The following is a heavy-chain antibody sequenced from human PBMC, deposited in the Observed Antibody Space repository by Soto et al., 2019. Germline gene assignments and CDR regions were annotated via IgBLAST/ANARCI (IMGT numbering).Heavy chain of an antibody. D-gene: IGHD3-22*01. CDR3: ARDQGYYYDSSGYYY. Sequence: SVKVSCKASGYTFTSYAMHWVRQAPGQRLEWMGGIIPVFGTANYAQKFQGRVTITADESTSTAYMELSSLRSEDTAVYYCARDQGYYYDSSGYYYWGQGTLVTVS. CDR1: GYTFTSYA. CDR2: IIPVFGTA. J-gene: IGHJ4*02. V-gene: IGHV1-69*13.